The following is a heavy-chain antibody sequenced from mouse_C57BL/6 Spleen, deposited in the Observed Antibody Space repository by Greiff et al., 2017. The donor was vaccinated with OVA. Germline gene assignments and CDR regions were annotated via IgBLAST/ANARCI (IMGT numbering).Heavy chain of an antibody. CDR3: TRDYGTHWYFDV. CDR2: IDPETGGT. D-gene: IGHD1-1*01. CDR1: GYTFTDYE. Sequence: VQLQQSGAELVRPGASVTLSCKASGYTFTDYEMHWVKQTPVHGLEWIGAIDPETGGTAYNQKFKGKAILTADKSSSTAYMELRSLTSEDSAVYYCTRDYGTHWYFDVRGTGTTVTVSS. V-gene: IGHV1-15*01. J-gene: IGHJ1*03.